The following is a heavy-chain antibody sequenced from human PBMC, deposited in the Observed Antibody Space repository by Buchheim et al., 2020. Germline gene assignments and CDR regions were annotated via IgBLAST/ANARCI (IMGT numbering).Heavy chain of an antibody. V-gene: IGHV3-30-3*01. CDR2: ISYDGSNK. CDR1: GFTFSSYA. Sequence: QVQLVESGGGVVQRGRSLRLSCAASGFTFSSYAMHWVRQAPGKGLEWVAVISYDGSNKYYADSVKGRFTISRDNSKNTLYLQMNSLRAEDTAVYYCARDIGVTIFGVIRPYYYGMDVWGQGTT. D-gene: IGHD3-3*01. J-gene: IGHJ6*02. CDR3: ARDIGVTIFGVIRPYYYGMDV.